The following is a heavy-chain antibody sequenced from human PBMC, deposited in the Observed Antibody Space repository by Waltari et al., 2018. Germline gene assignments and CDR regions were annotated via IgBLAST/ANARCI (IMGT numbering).Heavy chain of an antibody. D-gene: IGHD3-22*01. CDR1: GGSISSSSYY. Sequence: QLQLQESGPGLVKPSETLSLTCTVSGGSISSSSYYWGWIRQPPGKGLEWIGSIYYSGSTYYNPSLKSRVTISVDTSKNQFSLKLSSVTAADTAVYYCARKTSYYYDSSGYYFPDAFDIWGQGTMVTVSS. J-gene: IGHJ3*02. CDR2: IYYSGST. V-gene: IGHV4-39*07. CDR3: ARKTSYYYDSSGYYFPDAFDI.